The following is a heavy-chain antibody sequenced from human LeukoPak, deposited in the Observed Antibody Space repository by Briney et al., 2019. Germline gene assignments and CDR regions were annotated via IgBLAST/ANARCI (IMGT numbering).Heavy chain of an antibody. J-gene: IGHJ4*02. V-gene: IGHV3-48*04. Sequence: GGSLRLSCAASGFTFSSYSMNWVRQAPGEGLEWVSYISSSSSTIYYADSVKGRFTISRDNAKNTLYLQMNSLTAEDTAVYYCARAYYFGSGSYYKWPFDYWGQGTLVTVSS. CDR3: ARAYYFGSGSYYKWPFDY. D-gene: IGHD3-10*01. CDR1: GFTFSSYS. CDR2: ISSSSSTI.